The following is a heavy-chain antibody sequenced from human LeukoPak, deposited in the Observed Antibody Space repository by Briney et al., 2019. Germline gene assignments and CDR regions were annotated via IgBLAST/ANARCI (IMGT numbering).Heavy chain of an antibody. V-gene: IGHV4-61*02. CDR3: AREPTYYYGSGSYYSNWFDP. CDR2: IYTSGST. D-gene: IGHD3-10*01. J-gene: IGHJ5*02. Sequence: PSETLSLTCSVSGGSISSGSYYWSWIRQPAGKGLEWIGRIYTSGSTNYNPSLKSRVTISVDTSKNQFSLKLSSVTAADTAVYYCAREPTYYYGSGSYYSNWFDPWGQGTLVTVSS. CDR1: GGSISSGSYY.